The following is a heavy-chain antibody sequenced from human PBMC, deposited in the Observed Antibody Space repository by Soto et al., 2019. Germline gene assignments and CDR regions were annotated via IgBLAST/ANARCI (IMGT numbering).Heavy chain of an antibody. CDR3: TGEVASGY. CDR2: ISYDGSTK. CDR1: GFTFSSYG. Sequence: QVQLVESGGGVVQPGRSLRLSCAASGFTFSSYGMHWVRQAPGKGLEWVAVISYDGSTKHYADSVKGRFTISRDNSRNTLYLEMNSLRADDTAVYYCTGEVASGYWGQGTLVTVSS. D-gene: IGHD2-8*02. V-gene: IGHV3-30*03. J-gene: IGHJ4*02.